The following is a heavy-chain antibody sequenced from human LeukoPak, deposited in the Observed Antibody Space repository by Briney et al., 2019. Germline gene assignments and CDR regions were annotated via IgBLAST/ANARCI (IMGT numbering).Heavy chain of an antibody. CDR1: GYSFTSYW. Sequence: GESLKTSCKGSGYSFTSYWIGWVRQMPRKGLEWMGIIYPGDSDTRYSPSFQGQVTISADKSISTAYLQWSSLKASDTAMYYCARQSYDYVWGSYYLWGQGTLVTVSS. D-gene: IGHD3-16*01. CDR3: ARQSYDYVWGSYYL. V-gene: IGHV5-51*01. CDR2: IYPGDSDT. J-gene: IGHJ5*02.